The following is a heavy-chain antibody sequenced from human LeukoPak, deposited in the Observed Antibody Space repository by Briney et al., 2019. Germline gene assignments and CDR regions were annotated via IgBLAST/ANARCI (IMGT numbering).Heavy chain of an antibody. Sequence: GGSLRLSCAASGFTFNDYAMHWVRQAPGKGLVWVSRINSDGSSTSYADSVKGRFTISRDNAKNTLYLQMNSLRAEDTAVYYCARYSPWDAFDIWGQGTMVTVSS. V-gene: IGHV3-74*01. D-gene: IGHD1-26*01. J-gene: IGHJ3*02. CDR1: GFTFNDYA. CDR3: ARYSPWDAFDI. CDR2: INSDGSST.